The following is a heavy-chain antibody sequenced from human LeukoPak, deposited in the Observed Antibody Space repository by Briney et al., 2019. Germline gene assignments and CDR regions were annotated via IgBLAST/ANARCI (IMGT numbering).Heavy chain of an antibody. CDR1: GYRVISYW. Sequence: GGSLQISCQGSGYRVISYWIGWVRQVPGKGLEWMGIIYPGDSDTSYSPSFQGQVLISAHKSISTVYLQWSSLKASDSAMYYCARHTRYCSGGSCYYYYMDVWGKGTTVTVSS. CDR3: ARHTRYCSGGSCYYYYMDV. J-gene: IGHJ6*03. D-gene: IGHD2-15*01. V-gene: IGHV5-51*01. CDR2: IYPGDSDT.